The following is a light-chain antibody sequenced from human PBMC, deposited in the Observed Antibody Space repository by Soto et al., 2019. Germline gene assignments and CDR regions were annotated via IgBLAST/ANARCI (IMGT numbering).Light chain of an antibody. CDR2: EVD. V-gene: IGLV2-8*01. Sequence: QSVLTQPPSASGSPGQSVTISCTGTSSDVGAYKYVSWYQQHPGKAPKLIIYEVDERPSGVPDRFSGSKSGNTASLTVSGLQAEDEADYYCNSYTGTSNVFGTGTKLTGL. CDR1: SSDVGAYKY. CDR3: NSYTGTSNV. J-gene: IGLJ1*01.